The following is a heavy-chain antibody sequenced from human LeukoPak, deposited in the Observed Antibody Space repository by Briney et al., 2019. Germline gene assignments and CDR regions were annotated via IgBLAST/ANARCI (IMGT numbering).Heavy chain of an antibody. D-gene: IGHD3-9*01. CDR1: GFTFSSYG. J-gene: IGHJ3*02. CDR3: ARGASYDILTGSFDI. CDR2: IWYDGSNK. Sequence: QPGRSLRLSCAASGFTFSSYGMHWVRQAPGKGLEWVAVIWYDGSNKYYADSVKGRFTISRDNSKNTLYLQMNSLRAEDTAVYYCARGASYDILTGSFDIRGQGTMVTVSS. V-gene: IGHV3-33*01.